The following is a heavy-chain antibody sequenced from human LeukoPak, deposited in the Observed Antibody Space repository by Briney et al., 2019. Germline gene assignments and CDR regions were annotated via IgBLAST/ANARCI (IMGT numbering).Heavy chain of an antibody. D-gene: IGHD6-19*01. CDR1: GYTFTGNY. J-gene: IGHJ4*02. V-gene: IGHV1-2*02. CDR2: LNPNSGGT. CDR3: TRDYSGSFGDY. Sequence: SVKVSCKASGYTFTGNYLHWVRQAPAQGLEWMGWLNPNSGGTRYAQKFQGRVTMTRDTSISTAYMELSSLRSDDTAVYYCTRDYSGSFGDYWGQGTLVVVSS.